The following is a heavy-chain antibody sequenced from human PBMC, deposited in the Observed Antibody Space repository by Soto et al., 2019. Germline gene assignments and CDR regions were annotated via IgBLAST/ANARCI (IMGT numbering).Heavy chain of an antibody. CDR1: GGTFSSYA. Sequence: QVQLVQSGAEVKQPGSSVKVSCKASGGTFSSYAISWVRQAPGQGLEWMGGIIPIFGTANYAQKFQGRVTITADKSTSTAYMELSSLRSEDTAVYYCARDLTAAASYYYYGMDVWGQGTTVTVSS. CDR3: ARDLTAAASYYYYGMDV. D-gene: IGHD6-25*01. V-gene: IGHV1-69*06. J-gene: IGHJ6*02. CDR2: IIPIFGTA.